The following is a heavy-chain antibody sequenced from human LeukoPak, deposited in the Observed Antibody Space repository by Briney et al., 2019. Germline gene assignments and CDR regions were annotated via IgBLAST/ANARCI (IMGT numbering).Heavy chain of an antibody. CDR2: INHSGST. CDR1: GGSFRNYY. V-gene: IGHV4-34*01. D-gene: IGHD3-22*01. Sequence: SETLSLTCAVYGGSFRNYYWSWIRQPPGKGLEWIGEINHSGSTKYNPSLKSRVTVSVDRSKNQFSLKLRSVTAADTAVYYCARGPDFYDSSGYYPIWGQGTLVTVSS. J-gene: IGHJ4*02. CDR3: ARGPDFYDSSGYYPI.